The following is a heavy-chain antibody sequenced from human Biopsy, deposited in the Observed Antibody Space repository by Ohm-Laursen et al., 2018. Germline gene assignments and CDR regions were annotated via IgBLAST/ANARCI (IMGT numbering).Heavy chain of an antibody. Sequence: ASVKVSCKASGYTFTSYYMHWVRQAPGQGLEWMGIINPSGGSTSNPQKFQGRVTMTRDTSTSTVYMELSSLRSEDTAVYYCARDWNSGWRLPGMVNYYYNGMDVWGQGTTVTVSS. D-gene: IGHD5-18*01. CDR3: ARDWNSGWRLPGMVNYYYNGMDV. CDR2: INPSGGST. V-gene: IGHV1-46*01. J-gene: IGHJ6*02. CDR1: GYTFTSYY.